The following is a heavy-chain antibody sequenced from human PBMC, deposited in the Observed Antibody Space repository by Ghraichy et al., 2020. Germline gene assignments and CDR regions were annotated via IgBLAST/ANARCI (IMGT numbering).Heavy chain of an antibody. D-gene: IGHD3-10*01. Sequence: GGSLRLSCAASGFTFSSYAMHWVRQAPGKGLEWVAVISYDGSNKYYADSVKGRFTISRDNSKNTLYLQMNSLRAEDTAVYYCARDPTPITMVRGVMGWFDPWGQGTLVTVSS. CDR1: GFTFSSYA. J-gene: IGHJ5*02. CDR2: ISYDGSNK. CDR3: ARDPTPITMVRGVMGWFDP. V-gene: IGHV3-30-3*01.